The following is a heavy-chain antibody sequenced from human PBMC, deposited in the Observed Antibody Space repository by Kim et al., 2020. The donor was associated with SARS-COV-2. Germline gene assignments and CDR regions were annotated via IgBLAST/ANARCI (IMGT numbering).Heavy chain of an antibody. V-gene: IGHV3-53*04. J-gene: IGHJ4*02. Sequence: STYYADSVKGRFTISRHNSKNTLYLQMNSRRAEDTAVYYCARDYYGSGTSWGQGTLVTVSS. CDR3: ARDYYGSGTS. D-gene: IGHD3-10*01. CDR2: ST.